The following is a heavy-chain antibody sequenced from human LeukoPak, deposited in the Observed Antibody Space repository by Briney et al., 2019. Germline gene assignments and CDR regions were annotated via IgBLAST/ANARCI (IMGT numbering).Heavy chain of an antibody. J-gene: IGHJ4*02. Sequence: GGSLRLSCVVSGFSVSSNYMSWVRQAPGKGLEGVSVIYCGGSTYYADSVKGSFTISRDNSKTTLYLQMNSLRAEDTAVYHCAREAGLYDSSGYYLDYWGQGTLVTVSS. CDR2: IYCGGST. CDR1: GFSVSSNY. V-gene: IGHV3-66*01. CDR3: AREAGLYDSSGYYLDY. D-gene: IGHD3-22*01.